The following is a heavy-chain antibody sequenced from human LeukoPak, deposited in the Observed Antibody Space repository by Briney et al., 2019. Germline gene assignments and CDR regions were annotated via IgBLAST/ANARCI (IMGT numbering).Heavy chain of an antibody. CDR1: GGATSSYT. Sequence: PSETLSLTCTVSGGATSSYTWTWIRQPAGKGLEWIGRIHSSGSTNYNPSLKSRISISVDKSKNLGSLRLTSLTAADTAVYFCSREFRYCSGGACINWFDPWGQGTLVTVSS. CDR3: SREFRYCSGGACINWFDP. CDR2: IHSSGST. D-gene: IGHD2-15*01. V-gene: IGHV4-4*07. J-gene: IGHJ5*02.